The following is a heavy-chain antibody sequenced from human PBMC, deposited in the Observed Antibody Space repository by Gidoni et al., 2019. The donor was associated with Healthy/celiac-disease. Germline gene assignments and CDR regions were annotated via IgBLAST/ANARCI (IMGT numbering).Heavy chain of an antibody. Sequence: QVHLVQSGDEVKKHGASVKVSCKASGYTFTSYGISWVRQAPGQGLEWMRWISAYNGNTHYAQRIQGIVTMTTETSTSTGFMGLRTMGSDDTDVYYCSRYYGGNLRGGYDYWGQGTLVTVSS. CDR3: SRYYGGNLRGGYDY. V-gene: IGHV1-18*01. J-gene: IGHJ4*02. D-gene: IGHD3-3*01. CDR1: GYTFTSYG. CDR2: ISAYNGNT.